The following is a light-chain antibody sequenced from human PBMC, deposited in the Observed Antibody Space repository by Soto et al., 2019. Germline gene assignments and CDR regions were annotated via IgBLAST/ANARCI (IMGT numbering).Light chain of an antibody. V-gene: IGKV3-15*01. CDR2: ATS. J-gene: IGKJ1*01. Sequence: EIVMTQSPGTLSVSLGERATLSCRASQSVGSNLAWHQQKPGQAPRLLIYATSTRATGVPARFSGSGSGTEFTLTISGLQSEDFAVYRCQQYNNWPAAFGQGTKVEIK. CDR1: QSVGSN. CDR3: QQYNNWPAA.